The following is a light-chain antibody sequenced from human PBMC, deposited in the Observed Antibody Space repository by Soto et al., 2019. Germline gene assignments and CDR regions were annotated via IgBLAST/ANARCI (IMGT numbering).Light chain of an antibody. V-gene: IGKV3-20*01. Sequence: EIVLTQSPGNLALSPGERATLACRASQSVSSSYLAWYQQKPGQAPRLLIYGVSSRATGIPDRFSGSGSETDFTLTISRLEPEDFAVYYCHQYGSSPWTFGQGTKVDIK. J-gene: IGKJ1*01. CDR3: HQYGSSPWT. CDR2: GVS. CDR1: QSVSSSY.